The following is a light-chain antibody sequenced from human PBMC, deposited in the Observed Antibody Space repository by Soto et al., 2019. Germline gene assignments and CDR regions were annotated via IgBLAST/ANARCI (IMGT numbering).Light chain of an antibody. J-gene: IGKJ4*01. CDR3: QQYNNWPLT. V-gene: IGKV3-15*01. CDR2: GAS. CDR1: QSVSSN. Sequence: EIVMTQSPATLSVPPGERATLSCRASQSVSSNLAWYQQKPGQTPRLLIYGASTRATGIPARFSGSGSGTEFTLTISSLQSEDFALYYCQQYNNWPLTFGGGTKVEIK.